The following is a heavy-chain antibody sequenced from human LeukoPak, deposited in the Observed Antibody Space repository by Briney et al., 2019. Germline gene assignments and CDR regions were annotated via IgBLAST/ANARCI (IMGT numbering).Heavy chain of an antibody. Sequence: GGTLRLSCAASGFTFSSYGMSWVRQAPGKGLEWFSTISGSGGNTYYADSVQGRFTISRDNSKNTLYLQMNSLRAEDTAVYYRAKGGVVITTFDYWGQGTLVTVSS. V-gene: IGHV3-23*01. D-gene: IGHD3-22*01. J-gene: IGHJ4*02. CDR3: AKGGVVITTFDY. CDR1: GFTFSSYG. CDR2: ISGSGGNT.